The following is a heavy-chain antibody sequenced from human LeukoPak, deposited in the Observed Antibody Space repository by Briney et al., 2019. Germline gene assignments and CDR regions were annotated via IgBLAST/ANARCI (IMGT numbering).Heavy chain of an antibody. CDR1: GFTFSSNW. Sequence: PGGSLRLSCAASGFTFSSNWMTWVRQAPGKGLEWVANINQDGSEKYYVDSVKGRFTISRDNAKNSLYLQMNSLRVDDTAVYYCARDFDWGRGTLVTVSS. CDR2: INQDGSEK. CDR3: ARDFD. J-gene: IGHJ4*02. V-gene: IGHV3-7*04.